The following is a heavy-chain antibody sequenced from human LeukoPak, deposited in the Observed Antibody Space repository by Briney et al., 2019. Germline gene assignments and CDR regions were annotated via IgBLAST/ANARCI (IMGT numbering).Heavy chain of an antibody. CDR1: GFTFSSYS. D-gene: IGHD3-16*01. V-gene: IGHV3-21*01. Sequence: PGGSLRRSCAGSGFTFSSYSMNWVGQAPGKGLEWVSSISSSSSYIYYADSVKGRFTIARDNAKNSLYLQMNSLRAEDTAVYYCARDRGGWFDPWGQGTLVTVSS. CDR3: ARDRGGWFDP. CDR2: ISSSSSYI. J-gene: IGHJ5*02.